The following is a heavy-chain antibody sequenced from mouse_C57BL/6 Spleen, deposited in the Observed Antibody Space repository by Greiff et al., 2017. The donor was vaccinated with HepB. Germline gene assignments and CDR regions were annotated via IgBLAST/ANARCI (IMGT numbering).Heavy chain of an antibody. J-gene: IGHJ2*01. Sequence: DVMLVESGGGLVKPGGSLKLSCAASGFTFSSYAMSWVRQTPEKRLEWVATISDGGSYTYYPDNVKGRFTISRDNAKNNLYLQMSHLKSEDTAMYYCARETGSLFDYWGQGTTLTVSS. CDR1: GFTFSSYA. CDR3: ARETGSLFDY. D-gene: IGHD4-1*01. CDR2: ISDGGSYT. V-gene: IGHV5-4*01.